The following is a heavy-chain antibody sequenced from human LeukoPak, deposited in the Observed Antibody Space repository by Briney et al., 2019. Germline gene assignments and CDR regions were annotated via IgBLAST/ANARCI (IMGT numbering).Heavy chain of an antibody. CDR3: AREVYSGEYSSSPLDY. CDR1: GYTFTSYG. D-gene: IGHD6-6*01. Sequence: VASVTVSCKASGYTFTSYGISWVRQAPGQGLEWMGWISAYNGNTNYAQKLQGRVTMTTDTSTSTAYMELRSLRSDDTAVYYCAREVYSGEYSSSPLDYWGQGTLVTVSS. CDR2: ISAYNGNT. J-gene: IGHJ4*02. V-gene: IGHV1-18*01.